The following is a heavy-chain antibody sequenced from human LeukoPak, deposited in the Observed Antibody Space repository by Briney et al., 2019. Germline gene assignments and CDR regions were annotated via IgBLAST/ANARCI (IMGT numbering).Heavy chain of an antibody. D-gene: IGHD4-23*01. J-gene: IGHJ3*02. Sequence: PGGSLRLSCKGSGYSYTNNWISWVRQMPGKGLEWMGKIDPSGSYTNYSPSFQGQVTISSDKSISTAYLQWSSLKASDTAMYYCARVRNGGNSHDASDIWGQGTVVTVSS. CDR3: ARVRNGGNSHDASDI. CDR2: IDPSGSYT. CDR1: GYSYTNNW. V-gene: IGHV5-10-1*01.